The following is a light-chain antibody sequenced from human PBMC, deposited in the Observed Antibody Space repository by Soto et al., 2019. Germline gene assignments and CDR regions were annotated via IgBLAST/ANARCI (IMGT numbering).Light chain of an antibody. CDR1: QSVSSY. CDR3: QQRSTWPFT. V-gene: IGKV3-11*01. CDR2: DAF. J-gene: IGKJ4*01. Sequence: EIVLTQSPATLSLTPGDRATLSCRASQSVSSYLAWYQQKPGQAPRLLIYDAFNRATGIPARFSGSGSGTDFTLIIRSLEPEDFAVYYCQQRSTWPFTFGGGTKVEIK.